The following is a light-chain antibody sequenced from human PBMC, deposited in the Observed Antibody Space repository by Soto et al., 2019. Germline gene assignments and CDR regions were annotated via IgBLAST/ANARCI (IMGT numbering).Light chain of an antibody. CDR1: QSISSW. V-gene: IGKV1-5*03. J-gene: IGKJ1*01. Sequence: DIQMTQSPSTLSASVGDRVTITCRASQSISSWLAWYQQKPGTAPKLLIYKASTLESGVPSRFSGIRSGTEFTLTVSSLQPDDFATYYCQQYNSYSWTFGQGTKVEIK. CDR3: QQYNSYSWT. CDR2: KAS.